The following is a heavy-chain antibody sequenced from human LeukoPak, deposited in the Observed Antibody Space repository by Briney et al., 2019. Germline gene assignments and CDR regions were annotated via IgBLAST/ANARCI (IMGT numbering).Heavy chain of an antibody. V-gene: IGHV4-34*01. D-gene: IGHD6-19*01. CDR3: ATLDSSEGY. CDR1: GGSFSGYY. J-gene: IGHJ4*02. CDR2: INHSGST. Sequence: SETLSLTCAVYGGSFSGYYWSWIRQPPGKGLEWIGEINHSGSTNYNPSLKSRVTISVDTSKNQFSLKLSSVTAADTAVYYCATLDSSEGYWGQGTLVTVSS.